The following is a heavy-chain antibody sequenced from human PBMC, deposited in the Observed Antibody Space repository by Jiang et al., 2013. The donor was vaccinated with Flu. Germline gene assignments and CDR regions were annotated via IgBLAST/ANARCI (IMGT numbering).Heavy chain of an antibody. J-gene: IGHJ4*02. CDR2: TRYISRWLT. CDR3: VRDCNWAFDS. V-gene: IGHV6-1*01. CDR1: GDSISNNVVA. D-gene: IGHD1-1*01. Sequence: SLTCVISGDSISNNVVAWNWIRQSPSRGLEWLGKTRYISRWLTEYSVSMQGRITINPDTSRNQLSLQLDSATPDDTAIYYCVRDCNWAFDSWGQGTLVTVSS.